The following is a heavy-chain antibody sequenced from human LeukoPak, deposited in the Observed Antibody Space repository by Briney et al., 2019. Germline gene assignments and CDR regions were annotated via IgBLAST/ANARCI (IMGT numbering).Heavy chain of an antibody. CDR2: IRYDGSNK. V-gene: IGHV3-30*02. D-gene: IGHD2-2*01. CDR3: AKAGEYCSSTSCYGFLDY. Sequence: GGSLRLSCAASGFTFSSYGMHWVRQAPGKGLEWVAFIRYDGSNKYYADSVKGRFTISRDNSKNTLYLQMNSLRAEDTAVYYCAKAGEYCSSTSCYGFLDYWGQGTLVTVSS. CDR1: GFTFSSYG. J-gene: IGHJ4*02.